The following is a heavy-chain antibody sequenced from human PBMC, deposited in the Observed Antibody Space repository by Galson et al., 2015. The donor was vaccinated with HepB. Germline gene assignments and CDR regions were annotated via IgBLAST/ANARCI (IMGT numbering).Heavy chain of an antibody. CDR2: ISGSGGST. J-gene: IGHJ4*02. V-gene: IGHV3-23*01. CDR3: AKGDGLHLGEPFGN. CDR1: GFTFSSYE. Sequence: SLRLSCAASGFTFSSYEMNWVRQAPGKGLEWVSAISGSGGSTYYADSVKGRFTISRDNSKNTLYLQMNSLRAEDTAVYYCAKGDGLHLGEPFGNWGQGTLVTVSS. D-gene: IGHD3-16*01.